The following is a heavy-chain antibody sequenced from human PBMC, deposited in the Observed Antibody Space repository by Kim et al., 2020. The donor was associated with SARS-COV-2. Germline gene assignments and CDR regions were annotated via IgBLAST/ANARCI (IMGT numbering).Heavy chain of an antibody. CDR2: ISYDGSNK. J-gene: IGHJ6*02. V-gene: IGHV3-30*04. D-gene: IGHD3-22*01. Sequence: EWVAVISYDGSNKYYADSVKGRFTISRDNSKNTLYLQMNSLRAEDTAVYYCARDRYDSSGYSEYGMDVWGQGTTVTVSS. CDR3: ARDRYDSSGYSEYGMDV.